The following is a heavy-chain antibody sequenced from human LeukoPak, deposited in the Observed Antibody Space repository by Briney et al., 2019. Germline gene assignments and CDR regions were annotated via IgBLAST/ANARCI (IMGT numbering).Heavy chain of an antibody. Sequence: SETLSLTCTVSGGSISSYYWSWIRQPPGKGLEWIGYVYYSGSTNYNPSLKSRVTISVDTSKNQFSLKLSSVTAADTAVYYCARVGSPRGYSYSYYYYYGMDVWGQGTTITVSS. CDR3: ARVGSPRGYSYSYYYYYGMDV. V-gene: IGHV4-59*08. CDR2: VYYSGST. J-gene: IGHJ6*02. D-gene: IGHD5-18*01. CDR1: GGSISSYY.